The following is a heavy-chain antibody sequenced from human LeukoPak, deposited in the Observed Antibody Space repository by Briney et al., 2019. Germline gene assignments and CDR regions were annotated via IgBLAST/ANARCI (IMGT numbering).Heavy chain of an antibody. D-gene: IGHD3-22*01. CDR3: ASGDSSGYKGLGY. V-gene: IGHV4-4*07. CDR1: GGTISSFY. J-gene: IGHJ4*02. CDR2: IHSSGST. Sequence: PSETLSLTCTVSGGTISSFYWNWIRQPAGKGLEWIGRIHSSGSTTYNPSLKSRVTMSVDTSKNQFSLKLSSVTAADTAVYYCASGDSSGYKGLGYWGQGTLVTVSS.